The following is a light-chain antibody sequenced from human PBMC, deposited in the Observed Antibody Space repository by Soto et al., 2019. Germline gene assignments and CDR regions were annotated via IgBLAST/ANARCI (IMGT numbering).Light chain of an antibody. J-gene: IGKJ1*01. CDR1: QSISTS. CDR3: QQSNDWWT. Sequence: EVVLTQSPGTLSLSPGERATLHCRASQSISTSSLAWYRQKPGPAPMLPIYGASTRATGIPARFSGSGSGTEFTLTISSLQSEDFAVYYCQQSNDWWTFGQGTKVDIK. CDR2: GAS. V-gene: IGKV3-15*01.